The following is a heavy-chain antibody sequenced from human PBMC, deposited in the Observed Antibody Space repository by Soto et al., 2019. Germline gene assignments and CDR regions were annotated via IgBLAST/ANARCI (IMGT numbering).Heavy chain of an antibody. CDR1: GYTFSTYY. Sequence: QGRLVQSGTVVTEPGASVKVSCKASGYTFSTYYISWVRQAPGQGLQWLGWISGFNGNTFSPQEVQDRVVMTMDTSTTPDYMELTSLRAADTAVDYCARDDAISGRARAFDGWGQGTLVIVSS. J-gene: IGHJ3*01. CDR3: ARDDAISGRARAFDG. CDR2: ISGFNGNT. D-gene: IGHD6-25*01. V-gene: IGHV1-18*01.